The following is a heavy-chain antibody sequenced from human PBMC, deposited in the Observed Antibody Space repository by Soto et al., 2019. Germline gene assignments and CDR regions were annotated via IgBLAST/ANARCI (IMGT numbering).Heavy chain of an antibody. CDR1: GYTFTDFY. Sequence: ASVKVSCKASGYTFTDFYIHWVRQAPGQGLEWMGWINPNNGGTNYAQKSQGWVSMTRDTSISTAYMELSRLASDDTAVYFCASGKKQHMDGVLDYRGKGYLVTVCS. J-gene: IGHJ4*02. D-gene: IGHD3-10*01. CDR3: ASGKKQHMDGVLDY. V-gene: IGHV1-2*04. CDR2: INPNNGGT.